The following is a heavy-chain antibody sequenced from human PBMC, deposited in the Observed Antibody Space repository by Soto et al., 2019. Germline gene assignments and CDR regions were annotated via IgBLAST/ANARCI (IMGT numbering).Heavy chain of an antibody. CDR2: IIPIFGTA. V-gene: IGHV1-69*13. CDR1: GGTFSSYA. D-gene: IGHD1-26*01. CDR3: AREFGGCPASLDY. Sequence: GASVKVSCKASGGTFSSYAISWVRQAPGQGLEWMGGIIPIFGTANYAQKFQGRVTITADESTSTAYMELSSLRSEDTAVYYCAREFGGCPASLDYWGQGTLVTVSS. J-gene: IGHJ4*02.